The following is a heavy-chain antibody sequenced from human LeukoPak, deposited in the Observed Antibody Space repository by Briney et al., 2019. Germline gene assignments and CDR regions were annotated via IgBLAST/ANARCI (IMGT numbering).Heavy chain of an antibody. CDR3: ARDPGHIVVVVAATRSYYFDY. CDR2: INPSGSST. J-gene: IGHJ4*02. Sequence: ASVKVSCKASAYTFTSYYMHLERQAQAQGLEWKGVINPSGSSTSYAQKFQVRVTMNRDTSTSTVYMELSSLRSEDTAVYYCARDPGHIVVVVAATRSYYFDYWGQGTLVTVSS. D-gene: IGHD2-15*01. V-gene: IGHV1-46*01. CDR1: AYTFTSYY.